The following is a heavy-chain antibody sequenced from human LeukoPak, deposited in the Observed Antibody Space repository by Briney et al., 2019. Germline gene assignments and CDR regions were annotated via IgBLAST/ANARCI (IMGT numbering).Heavy chain of an antibody. CDR2: ISGSGGST. D-gene: IGHD2-15*01. J-gene: IGHJ4*02. CDR3: AKALNCSGGSCPLAFDY. V-gene: IGHV3-23*01. Sequence: GGSLRLSCAASGFTFSSYAMSWVRQAPGKGLEWVSAISGSGGSTYYADSVKGRFTISRDNSKNTLYLQMNSLRAEDTAVYYCAKALNCSGGSCPLAFDYWGQGTLVTVSS. CDR1: GFTFSSYA.